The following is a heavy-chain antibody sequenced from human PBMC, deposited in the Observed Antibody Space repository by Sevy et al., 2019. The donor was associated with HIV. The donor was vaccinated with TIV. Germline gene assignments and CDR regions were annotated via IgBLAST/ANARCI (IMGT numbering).Heavy chain of an antibody. Sequence: ASAKVSCKASGYNFIYYAIHWVRQAPGQRPEWMGWVTTGAGHTKYSQRFQGRVTMTRDTSASTAYMELTNLTSQDTAVYFCARDGTTVGTPGNWFDPWGQGTLVTVSS. CDR1: GYNFIYYA. CDR3: ARDGTTVGTPGNWFDP. V-gene: IGHV1-3*04. CDR2: VTTGAGHT. J-gene: IGHJ5*02. D-gene: IGHD1-7*01.